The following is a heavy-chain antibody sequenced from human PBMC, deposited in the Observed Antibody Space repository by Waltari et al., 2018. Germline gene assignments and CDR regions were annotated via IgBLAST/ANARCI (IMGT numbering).Heavy chain of an antibody. CDR3: ATPAYCGGDCYYNAFDI. J-gene: IGHJ3*02. Sequence: QVQLVQSGAEVKKPGSSVTVSCKASGGTFSSYAISWVRQAPGQGLEWMGGIIPILGTANYAQKFQGRVTITADKSTSTAYMELSSLRSEDTAVYYCATPAYCGGDCYYNAFDIWGQGTMVTVSS. CDR1: GGTFSSYA. V-gene: IGHV1-69*14. D-gene: IGHD2-21*01. CDR2: IIPILGTA.